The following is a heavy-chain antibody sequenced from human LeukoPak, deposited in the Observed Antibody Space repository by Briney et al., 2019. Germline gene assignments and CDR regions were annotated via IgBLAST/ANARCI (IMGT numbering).Heavy chain of an antibody. CDR2: IYHSGST. CDR3: ARQTIGCSSTSCYPNWFDP. V-gene: IGHV4-38-2*01. D-gene: IGHD2-2*01. CDR1: GYSISSGYY. J-gene: IGHJ5*02. Sequence: PSETLSLTCAVSGYSISSGYYWGWIRQPPGKGLEWLGSIYHSGSTYYNPSLKSRVTISVDTSKNQFSLKLSPVTAADTAVYYCARQTIGCSSTSCYPNWFDPWGQGTLVTVSS.